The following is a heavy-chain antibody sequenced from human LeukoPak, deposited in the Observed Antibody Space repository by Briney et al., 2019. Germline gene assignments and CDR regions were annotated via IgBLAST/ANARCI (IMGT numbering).Heavy chain of an antibody. J-gene: IGHJ4*02. V-gene: IGHV4/OR15-8*02. D-gene: IGHD6-6*01. Sequence: SETLSLTCAVSSGSISSSKWWSWVRQPPGKGLEWIGEISNSGNTNYNPSLKSRVTMSIDKSKNQFSLKLSSVTAADTAVYYCATTAAITAPDNYFDSWGQGTLVTVSS. CDR1: SGSISSSKW. CDR3: ATTAAITAPDNYFDS. CDR2: ISNSGNT.